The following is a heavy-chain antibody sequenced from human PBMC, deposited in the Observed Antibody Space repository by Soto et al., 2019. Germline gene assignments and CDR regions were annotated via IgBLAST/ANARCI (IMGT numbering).Heavy chain of an antibody. CDR3: ARDMNPYYVPVSLHGFFDY. Sequence: QGRLVQSGTEVKESGSSVRVSCKASGYSFTGHYVHWMRQAPGQGLEWMGWINPGNGDTKYAQRFQGRVTMTRDTSISTHYMELSALKSDDTAVYYCARDMNPYYVPVSLHGFFDYWGQGTLVTVSS. J-gene: IGHJ4*02. CDR1: GYSFTGHY. V-gene: IGHV1-2*02. D-gene: IGHD3-10*02. CDR2: INPGNGDT.